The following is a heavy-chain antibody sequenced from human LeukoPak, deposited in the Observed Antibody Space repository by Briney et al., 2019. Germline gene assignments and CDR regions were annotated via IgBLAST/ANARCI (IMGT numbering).Heavy chain of an antibody. J-gene: IGHJ6*02. CDR3: ARLTGAYYYYGMDV. V-gene: IGHV4-30-2*01. Sequence: PSETLSLTCTVSGGSISSGGYYWSWIRQPPGKGLEWIGYIYHSGSTYYNPSLKSRVTISVDRSKNQFSLKLSSVTAADTAVYYCARLTGAYYYYGMDVWGQGTTVTVSS. CDR2: IYHSGST. D-gene: IGHD7-27*01. CDR1: GGSISSGGYY.